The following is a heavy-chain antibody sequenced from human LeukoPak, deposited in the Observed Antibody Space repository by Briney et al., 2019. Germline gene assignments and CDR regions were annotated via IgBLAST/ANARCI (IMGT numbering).Heavy chain of an antibody. D-gene: IGHD3-22*01. J-gene: IGHJ4*02. Sequence: ESGPTLVKPTQTLTLTCTFSGFPRSTSGVGVGWIRQPPGKALEWLALIYWDDDKRYSPSLKSRLTITKDTSKNQVVLTMTNMDPVDTATYYCARSRADSRGYLLVPFDYWGQGTLVTVSS. CDR1: GFPRSTSGVG. CDR2: IYWDDDK. V-gene: IGHV2-5*02. CDR3: ARSRADSRGYLLVPFDY.